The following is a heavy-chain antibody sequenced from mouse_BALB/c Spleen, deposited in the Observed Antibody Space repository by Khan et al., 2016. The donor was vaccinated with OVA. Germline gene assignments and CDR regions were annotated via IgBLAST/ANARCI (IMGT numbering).Heavy chain of an antibody. D-gene: IGHD2-14*01. CDR1: GYTFTEYT. CDR3: ARDAVRC. Sequence: EVQLQQSGPDLVKPGASVKMSCKTSGYTFTEYTLHWVKQSHGKSLEWIGVIDPKNGVTSYNQKFKGKATLTVDKSSSTAYMEFRSLTSEDSAVYYCARDAVRCWGQGTSVTVAS. J-gene: IGHJ4*01. CDR2: IDPKNGVT. V-gene: IGHV1-18*01.